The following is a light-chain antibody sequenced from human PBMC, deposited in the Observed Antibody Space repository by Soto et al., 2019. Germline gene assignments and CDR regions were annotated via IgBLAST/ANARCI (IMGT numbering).Light chain of an antibody. CDR2: WAS. Sequence: DIVMTQSPDSLAVSLGERATINCKSSQSVFYSSNNKNYLAWYQQKPGQPPKLLIYWASTRESGVPDRFSGSGSETDFTLTISSLQAEDVAVYYCQQYYRPWTFGQGTKVEIK. J-gene: IGKJ1*01. CDR1: QSVFYSSNNKNY. V-gene: IGKV4-1*01. CDR3: QQYYRPWT.